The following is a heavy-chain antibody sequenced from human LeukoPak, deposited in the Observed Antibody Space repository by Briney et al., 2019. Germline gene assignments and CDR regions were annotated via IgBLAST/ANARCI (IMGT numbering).Heavy chain of an antibody. D-gene: IGHD2/OR15-2a*01. J-gene: IGHJ3*02. Sequence: GGSLRLSCTASGFPFSDYSMNWVRQAPGKGLEWISYIGISSGNTKYADSVRGRFTISADNAKNSLYLQMNSLRAEDTAVYYCARVSCAFDIWGQGTMVTVSS. V-gene: IGHV3-48*04. CDR1: GFPFSDYS. CDR2: IGISSGNT. CDR3: ARVSCAFDI.